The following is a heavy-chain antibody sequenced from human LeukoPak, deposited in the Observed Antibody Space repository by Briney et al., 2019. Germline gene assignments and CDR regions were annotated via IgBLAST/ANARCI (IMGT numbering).Heavy chain of an antibody. J-gene: IGHJ4*02. CDR3: ARDPTGGFDY. V-gene: IGHV3-30*04. CDR1: GFTFSSYA. CDR2: ISYDGSNK. Sequence: GRSLRLSCAASGFTFSSYAMHWVRQAPGKGLEWVAVISYDGSNKYYADSVKGRFTIFRDNSKNTLYLQMNSLRAEDTAVYYCARDPTGGFDYWGQGTLVTVSS. D-gene: IGHD1-26*01.